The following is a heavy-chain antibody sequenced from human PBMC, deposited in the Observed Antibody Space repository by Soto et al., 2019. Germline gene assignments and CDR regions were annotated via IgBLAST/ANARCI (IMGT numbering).Heavy chain of an antibody. J-gene: IGHJ4*02. CDR2: INAGNGNT. CDR1: GYTFTSYA. D-gene: IGHD3-9*01. CDR3: ARGYDILSGYYNADY. V-gene: IGHV1-3*01. Sequence: QVQLVQSGAEVKEPGASVKVSCKASGYTFTSYAIHWVRQAPGQRLEWMGWINAGNGNTKYSQKFQGRVTVTRDTSXXTAYMELSTLRSEDTAVYYCARGYDILSGYYNADYWGQGTLVTVSS.